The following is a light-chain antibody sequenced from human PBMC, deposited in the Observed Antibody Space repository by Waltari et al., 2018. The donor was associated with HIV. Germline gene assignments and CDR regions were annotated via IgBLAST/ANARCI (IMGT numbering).Light chain of an antibody. J-gene: IGLJ3*02. CDR1: TIGTKS. CDR3: QVWDSTSDHLWV. V-gene: IGLV3-21*02. CDR2: DDS. Sequence: SYVLTQSPSVSVAPGQTARITCWGNTIGTKSVHWYRQKPGQAPVLVVYDDSDRPSGIPERFSGYNAGNAATLTISKVEVGDEADYFCQVWDSTSDHLWVFGGGSRLTVL.